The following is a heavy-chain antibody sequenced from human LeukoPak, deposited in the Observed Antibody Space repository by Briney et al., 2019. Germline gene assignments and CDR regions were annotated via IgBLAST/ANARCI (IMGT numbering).Heavy chain of an antibody. CDR3: ARDLGSEVRGIILDIETYNWFDP. Sequence: GGPLRLSCAGSGFPFSSHGMNWVRQAPGKGLEWVANIQQDGSEQYYVDSVKGRFTISRDNAKNSLYLQMNSLRAEDTAVYYCARDLGSEVRGIILDIETYNWFDPWGQGTLVTVSS. V-gene: IGHV3-7*01. D-gene: IGHD3-10*01. CDR1: GFPFSSHG. CDR2: IQQDGSEQ. J-gene: IGHJ5*02.